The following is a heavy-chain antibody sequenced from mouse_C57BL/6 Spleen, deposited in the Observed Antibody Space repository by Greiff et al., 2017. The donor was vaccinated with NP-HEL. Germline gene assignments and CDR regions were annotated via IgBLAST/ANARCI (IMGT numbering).Heavy chain of an antibody. CDR1: GYTFTSYG. CDR3: ARGSNYSYYFDY. CDR2: IYPRSGNI. D-gene: IGHD2-5*01. V-gene: IGHV1-81*01. Sequence: QVQLQQSGAELARPGASVKLSCKASGYTFTSYGISWVKQRTGQGLEWIGEIYPRSGNIYYNEKFKGKATLTADKSSSTAYMELRSLTSEDSAVYFCARGSNYSYYFDYWGQGTTLTVSS. J-gene: IGHJ2*01.